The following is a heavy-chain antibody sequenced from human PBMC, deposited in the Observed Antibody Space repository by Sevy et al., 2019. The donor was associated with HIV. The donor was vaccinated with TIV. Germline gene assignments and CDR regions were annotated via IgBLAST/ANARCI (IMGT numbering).Heavy chain of an antibody. Sequence: GGSLRLSCAASRFTFSNYAIHWVRQAPGKGLEWVAVMSYDGNNKYYSDSLKGRFSISRVNSNNTLYLQLNSLRPEDTALYSCVGMATADFDLWGQGTLVTVSS. CDR1: RFTFSNYA. V-gene: IGHV3-30-3*01. CDR2: MSYDGNNK. CDR3: VGMATADFDL. J-gene: IGHJ4*02. D-gene: IGHD6-13*01.